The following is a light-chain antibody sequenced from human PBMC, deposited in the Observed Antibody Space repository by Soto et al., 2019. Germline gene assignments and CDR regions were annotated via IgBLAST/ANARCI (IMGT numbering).Light chain of an antibody. CDR1: QSISTW. CDR3: QQCNNYPLT. Sequence: DIQMTQSPSTLSASVGDRITITCRASQSISTWLAWYQQKPGRAPKLLIYKASSLESGVPSRFSGSGSGTEFTLTISSLQPDDFGTYYCQQCNNYPLTFGGGTKVEIE. V-gene: IGKV1-5*03. J-gene: IGKJ4*01. CDR2: KAS.